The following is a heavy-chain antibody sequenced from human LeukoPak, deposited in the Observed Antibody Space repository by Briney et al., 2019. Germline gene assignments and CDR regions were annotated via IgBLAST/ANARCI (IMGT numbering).Heavy chain of an antibody. Sequence: GGSLRLSCAASGLSVNGYAMNWVGKAPGKGLEWVSVISSTGATTYYAASVQGRFTISRDNSKSTLYLQMDALRADDTAVYYCARSLNGFYRGLDFWGQGTLVTVSS. V-gene: IGHV3-23*01. CDR3: ARSLNGFYRGLDF. J-gene: IGHJ4*02. CDR1: GLSVNGYA. D-gene: IGHD3-22*01. CDR2: ISSTGATT.